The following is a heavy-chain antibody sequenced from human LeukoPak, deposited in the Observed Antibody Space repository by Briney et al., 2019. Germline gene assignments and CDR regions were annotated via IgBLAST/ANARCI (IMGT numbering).Heavy chain of an antibody. D-gene: IGHD1-26*01. V-gene: IGHV3-30*02. CDR3: ASWGEGALDN. J-gene: IGHJ4*02. Sequence: PGGSLRLSCAAPGFTFSSYGMHWVRQSPGKGLEWVAFIRSDGSNKYYADSVKGRFTISRDNAKKSLYLQMNSLRVEDTGVYYCASWGEGALDNWGQGTLVTVSS. CDR2: IRSDGSNK. CDR1: GFTFSSYG.